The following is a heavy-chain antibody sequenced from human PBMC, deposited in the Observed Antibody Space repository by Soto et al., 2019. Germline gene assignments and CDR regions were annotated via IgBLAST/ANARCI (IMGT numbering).Heavy chain of an antibody. J-gene: IGHJ4*02. CDR1: GFTFTRYS. V-gene: IGHV3-21*06. Sequence: TGGSLRLSCAASGFTFTRYSMNWVRQAPGKGLEWVSSISSTTNYIYYGDSMKGRFTISRDNAKHSLYLEMNSLRAVDTAVYYCARESEDLTSNFDYWGQGTLVTVTS. CDR3: ARESEDLTSNFDY. CDR2: ISSTTNYI.